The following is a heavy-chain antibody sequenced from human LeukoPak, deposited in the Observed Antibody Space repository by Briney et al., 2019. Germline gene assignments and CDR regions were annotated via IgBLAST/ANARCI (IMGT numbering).Heavy chain of an antibody. CDR2: ISSSSSTI. D-gene: IGHD4-23*01. CDR3: ARAGSLYYGGNFDY. Sequence: PGGSLRLSCAASGFTFSSYSMNWVRQAPGKGLEWVSYISSSSSTIYYAGSVKGRFTISRDNAKNSLYLQMNSLRAEDTAVYYCARAGSLYYGGNFDYWGQGTLVTVSS. CDR1: GFTFSSYS. V-gene: IGHV3-48*04. J-gene: IGHJ4*02.